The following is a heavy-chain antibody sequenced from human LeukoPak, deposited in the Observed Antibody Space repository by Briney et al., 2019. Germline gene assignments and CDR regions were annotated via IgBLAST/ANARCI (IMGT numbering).Heavy chain of an antibody. CDR2: IFYSGST. Sequence: SETLSLTCTVPGGSISSYYWSWIRQPPGKGLEWIGYIFYSGSTNYNPSLKSRVTMSVDTSKNQFSLKLSSVTAADTAVYYCARGGVGATTEYYYYYMDVWGKGTTVTVSS. J-gene: IGHJ6*03. CDR3: ARGGVGATTEYYYYYMDV. D-gene: IGHD1-26*01. V-gene: IGHV4-59*12. CDR1: GGSISSYY.